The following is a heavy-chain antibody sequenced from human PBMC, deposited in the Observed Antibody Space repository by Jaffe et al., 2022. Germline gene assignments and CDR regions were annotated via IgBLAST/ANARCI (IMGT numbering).Heavy chain of an antibody. CDR2: ISSSGSTI. CDR1: GFTFSSYE. Sequence: EVQLVESGGGLVQPGGSLRLSCAASGFTFSSYEMNWVRQAPGKGLEWVSYISSSGSTIYYADSVKGRFTISRDNAKNSLYLQMNSLRAEDTAVYYCARVSLVRELWGAFDIWGQGTMVTVSS. CDR3: ARVSLVRELWGAFDI. D-gene: IGHD3-10*01. V-gene: IGHV3-48*03. J-gene: IGHJ3*02.